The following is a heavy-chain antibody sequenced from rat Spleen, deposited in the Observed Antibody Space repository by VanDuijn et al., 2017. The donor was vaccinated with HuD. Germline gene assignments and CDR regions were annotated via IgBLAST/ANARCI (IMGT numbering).Heavy chain of an antibody. D-gene: IGHD1-2*01. Sequence: EVQLVESGGGLVQPGRSMKLSCAASGFTFNNYHMSWVRQTPTKGLEWVASISYDGGSTYYRDSVKGRFTISSDNAKSSLYLQMNSLRSEDTATYYCTRDRGTIAAKEGYYFDYWGQGVMVTVSS. CDR3: TRDRGTIAAKEGYYFDY. J-gene: IGHJ2*01. V-gene: IGHV5-20*01. CDR1: GFTFNNYH. CDR2: ISYDGGST.